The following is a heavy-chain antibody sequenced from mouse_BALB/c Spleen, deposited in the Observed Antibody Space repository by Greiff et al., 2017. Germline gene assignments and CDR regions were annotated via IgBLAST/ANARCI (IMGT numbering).Heavy chain of an antibody. Sequence: EVQLVESGGDLVKPGGSLKLSCAASGFTFSSYGMSWVRQTPDKRLEWVATISSGGSYTYYPDSVKGRFTISRDNAKNTLYLQMSSLKSEDTAMYYCARQGNSFDYWGQGTTLTVSS. J-gene: IGHJ2*01. CDR3: ARQGNSFDY. V-gene: IGHV5-6*01. CDR1: GFTFSSYG. CDR2: ISSGGSYT.